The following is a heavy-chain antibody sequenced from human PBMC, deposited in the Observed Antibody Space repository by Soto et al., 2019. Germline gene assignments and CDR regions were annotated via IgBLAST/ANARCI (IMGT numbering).Heavy chain of an antibody. CDR1: GFTFSSYS. V-gene: IGHV3-48*02. J-gene: IGHJ6*02. CDR3: ARVELLVYGMDV. CDR2: ISSSSTI. Sequence: GGSLRLSCAASGFTFSSYSMNWVRQAPGKGLEWVSYISSSSTIYYADSVKGRFTISRDNAKNSLYLQMNSLRDEDTAVYYCARVELLVYGMDVWGQGTTVTVSS. D-gene: IGHD1-26*01.